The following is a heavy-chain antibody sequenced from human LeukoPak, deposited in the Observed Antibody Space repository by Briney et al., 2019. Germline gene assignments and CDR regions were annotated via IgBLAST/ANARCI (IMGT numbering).Heavy chain of an antibody. CDR1: GFTFSSYS. D-gene: IGHD6-19*01. J-gene: IGHJ4*02. CDR2: ISSGSSTI. CDR3: ARVDSSGWPFDD. Sequence: PGGSLRLSCAASGFTFSSYSMNWVRQAPGKGLEWVSYISSGSSTIYYADSVKGRFIISRDNAKNSLYLQMNSLRDEDTAVYYCARVDSSGWPFDDWGQGTLVTVSS. V-gene: IGHV3-48*02.